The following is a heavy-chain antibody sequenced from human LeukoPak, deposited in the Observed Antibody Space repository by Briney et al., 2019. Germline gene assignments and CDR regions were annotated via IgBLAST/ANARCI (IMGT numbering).Heavy chain of an antibody. Sequence: GGSLRLSCAVSGLTFSSYWMSWVRQAPGKGLEWVANIRQDGKERYYVDSVEGRFTISRDNSKNSLYLQMNSLRAEDTAVYYCARDARLQQWLVRGYFDYWGQGTLVTVSS. CDR2: IRQDGKER. V-gene: IGHV3-7*03. D-gene: IGHD6-19*01. CDR3: ARDARLQQWLVRGYFDY. J-gene: IGHJ4*02. CDR1: GLTFSSYW.